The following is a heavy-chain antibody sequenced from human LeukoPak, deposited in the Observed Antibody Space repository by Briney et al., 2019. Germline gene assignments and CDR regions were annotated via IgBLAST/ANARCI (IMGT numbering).Heavy chain of an antibody. CDR2: ISSSSSYI. V-gene: IGHV3-21*01. J-gene: IGHJ4*02. D-gene: IGHD5-18*01. CDR3: ARDRGYTSFDY. CDR1: GFTFSSYS. Sequence: GGSLRLSCAASGFTFSSYSMNWVRQAPGKGLEWVSSISSSSSYIYYADSVKGRFTISRDNAKNSVYLQMSSLRAEETGVFYCARDRGYTSFDYWGQGALVAVSS.